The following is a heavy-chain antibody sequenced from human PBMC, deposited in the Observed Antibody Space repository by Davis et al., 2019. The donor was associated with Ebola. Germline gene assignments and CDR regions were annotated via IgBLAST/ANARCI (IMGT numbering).Heavy chain of an antibody. CDR3: ARERTGKYYYDSSGYITPYFDY. Sequence: ASVKVSCKASGYTFTSYGISWVRQAPGQGLEWMGWINPNSGGTNYAQKFQGWVTMTRDTSISTAYMELSRLRSDDTAVYYCARERTGKYYYDSSGYITPYFDYWGQGTLVTVSS. CDR2: INPNSGGT. D-gene: IGHD3-22*01. CDR1: GYTFTSYG. J-gene: IGHJ4*02. V-gene: IGHV1-2*04.